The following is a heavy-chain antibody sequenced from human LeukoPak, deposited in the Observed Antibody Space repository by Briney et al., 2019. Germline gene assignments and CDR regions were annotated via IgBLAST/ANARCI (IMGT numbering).Heavy chain of an antibody. D-gene: IGHD3-3*01. J-gene: IGHJ4*02. CDR2: ISSNGGST. V-gene: IGHV3-64*01. CDR3: ARGEKNYDFWSGYYNWVDY. CDR1: GFTFSSYA. Sequence: GGSLRLPCAASGFTFSSYAMHWVRQAPGKGLEYVSAISSNGGSTYYANSVKGRFTISRDNSKNTLYLQMGSLRAEDMAVYYCARGEKNYDFWSGYYNWVDYWGQGTLVTVSS.